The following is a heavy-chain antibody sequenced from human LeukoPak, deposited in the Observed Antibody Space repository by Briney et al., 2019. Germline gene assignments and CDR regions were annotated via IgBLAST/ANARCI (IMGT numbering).Heavy chain of an antibody. V-gene: IGHV1-2*02. J-gene: IGHJ4*02. D-gene: IGHD4/OR15-4a*01. CDR2: INPNSGDT. CDR1: GGTFSSYA. Sequence: ASVKVSCKASGGTFSSYAISWVRQAPGQGLEWMGWINPNSGDTNSAQKFQGRVTMTRDTSISTAYMELSGLRSDDTAVYYCASPGGHDYIDYWGQGTLVTVSS. CDR3: ASPGGHDYIDY.